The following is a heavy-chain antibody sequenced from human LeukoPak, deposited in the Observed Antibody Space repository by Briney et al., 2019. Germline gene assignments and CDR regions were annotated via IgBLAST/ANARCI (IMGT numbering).Heavy chain of an antibody. J-gene: IGHJ4*02. V-gene: IGHV3-7*01. CDR2: IKQDRSEK. D-gene: IGHD3-10*01. Sequence: GRSLRLSCGASGFTFTNYWMSWVRQDPGKGLDLVANIKQDRSEKYYVDSVKGRFTISRDNAKNSLYLQMNSLRAEDTAVYYCAKDLLWGSYYNAVLDYWGQGTLVTVSS. CDR1: GFTFTNYW. CDR3: AKDLLWGSYYNAVLDY.